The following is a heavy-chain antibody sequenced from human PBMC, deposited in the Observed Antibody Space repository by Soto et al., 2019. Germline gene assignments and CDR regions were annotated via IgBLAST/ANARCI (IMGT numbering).Heavy chain of an antibody. D-gene: IGHD3-3*01. Sequence: SETLSLTCTVSGGAISSYYGSWIRQPPGKGLEWIGYMYYSGSTKYNPSLKSRVTISIDTSKIQFSLKLSSVTAADTAVYYCARDTLSRFGSGYYIGGNYYYGMDVWGQGTTVTVSS. J-gene: IGHJ6*02. CDR3: ARDTLSRFGSGYYIGGNYYYGMDV. CDR1: GGAISSYY. CDR2: MYYSGST. V-gene: IGHV4-59*01.